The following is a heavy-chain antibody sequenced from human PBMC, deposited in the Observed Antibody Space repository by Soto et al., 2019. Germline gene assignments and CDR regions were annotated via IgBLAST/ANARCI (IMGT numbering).Heavy chain of an antibody. D-gene: IGHD2-2*01. V-gene: IGHV1-58*02. J-gene: IGHJ6*03. CDR3: AAAYCSSTSCHGNYYMDV. CDR2: IVVGSGNT. Sequence: GASVKVSCKASGFTFTSSAMQWVRQARGQRLEWIGWIVVGSGNTNYAQKFQERVTITRGMSTSTAYMELSSLRSEDTAVYYCAAAYCSSTSCHGNYYMDVWGKGTTVTVSS. CDR1: GFTFTSSA.